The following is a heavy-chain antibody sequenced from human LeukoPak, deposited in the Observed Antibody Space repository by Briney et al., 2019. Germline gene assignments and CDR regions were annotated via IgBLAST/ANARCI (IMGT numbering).Heavy chain of an antibody. Sequence: GGSLRLSCAAFGFTFSSYVMSWDRQAPGKGLEWVSAISGSGGSTYYADSVKGRFTISRDNSKNTLYLQMNSLRAEDTAVYYCAKDTASSGWYPWGQGSLVTVSS. J-gene: IGHJ5*02. CDR1: GFTFSSYV. V-gene: IGHV3-23*01. D-gene: IGHD6-19*01. CDR3: AKDTASSGWYP. CDR2: ISGSGGST.